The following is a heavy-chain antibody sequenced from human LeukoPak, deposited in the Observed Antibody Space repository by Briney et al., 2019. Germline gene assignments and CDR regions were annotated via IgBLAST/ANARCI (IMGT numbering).Heavy chain of an antibody. Sequence: PGGSLRLSCAASGFTFSSSDMHWVRQAPGKGLEWIGSIYYSGTTYYNPSLKSRVTISVDTSKNQFSLKLSSVTVADTAVHYCATTAGSGSSPDFWGQGTLVTVSS. D-gene: IGHD3-10*01. V-gene: IGHV4-59*05. CDR2: IYYSGTT. CDR1: GFTFSSSD. J-gene: IGHJ4*02. CDR3: ATTAGSGSSPDF.